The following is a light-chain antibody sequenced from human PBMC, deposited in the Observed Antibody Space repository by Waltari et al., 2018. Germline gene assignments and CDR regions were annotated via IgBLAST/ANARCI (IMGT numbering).Light chain of an antibody. Sequence: EIVMTQSPATLSVSPGESATLPCRASQSVSSNLAWYQQKPGQAPRLLIYGASTRATGIPARFSGSGSGTEFTLTISSLQSEDFAVYYCQQYNAWPPSITFGQGTRLEIK. CDR2: GAS. CDR3: QQYNAWPPSIT. V-gene: IGKV3-15*01. CDR1: QSVSSN. J-gene: IGKJ5*01.